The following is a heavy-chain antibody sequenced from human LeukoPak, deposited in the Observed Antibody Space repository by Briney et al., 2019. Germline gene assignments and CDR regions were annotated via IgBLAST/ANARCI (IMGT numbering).Heavy chain of an antibody. Sequence: SETLSLTCAVYGGSFSGYYWSWIRQPPGKGLEWLGEINHSGSTNYNPSLKSRVTISVDTSKNQFSLKLSSVTAADTAVYYCARGLGIFWSGWYYFDYWGQGTLVTVSS. CDR2: INHSGST. D-gene: IGHD3-3*01. J-gene: IGHJ4*02. CDR3: ARGLGIFWSGWYYFDY. CDR1: GGSFSGYY. V-gene: IGHV4-34*01.